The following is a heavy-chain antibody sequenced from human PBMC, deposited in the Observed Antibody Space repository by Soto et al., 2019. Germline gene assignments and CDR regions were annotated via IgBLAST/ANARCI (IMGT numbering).Heavy chain of an antibody. J-gene: IGHJ6*02. CDR2: IYYNGYT. V-gene: IGHV4-39*01. Sequence: SETLSLTCTVSGGSISSSSYYWGWIRQPPGKGLEWIGSIYYNGYTYYKQSLKSRITISEDTSKNQFSLKLSSVTAAYTAVYYCARHNGPLYVGYYYDMDVWGQGTTVT. CDR1: GGSISSSSYY. CDR3: ARHNGPLYVGYYYDMDV. D-gene: IGHD3-16*01.